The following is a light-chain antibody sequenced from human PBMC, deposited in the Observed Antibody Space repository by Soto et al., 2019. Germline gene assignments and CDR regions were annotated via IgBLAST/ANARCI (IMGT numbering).Light chain of an antibody. CDR2: WAS. CDR3: QQYYTSPS. Sequence: DIVMTQSPDSLAVSLGERATINCKSTQSVSHSSNNKNYLAWYQQKPGQPPRLLIYWASTREYGVPDRFRGSGSGTDFTLTINNLQAEDVAVYYCQQYYTSPSFGGGTKVEIK. CDR1: QSVSHSSNNKNY. J-gene: IGKJ4*01. V-gene: IGKV4-1*01.